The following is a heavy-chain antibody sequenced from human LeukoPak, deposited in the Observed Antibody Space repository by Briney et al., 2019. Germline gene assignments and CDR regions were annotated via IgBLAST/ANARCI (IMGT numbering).Heavy chain of an antibody. D-gene: IGHD4-23*01. CDR3: AKFGGGNSNNWFDP. Sequence: PGGSLRLSCAASGFTFSSYGMSWVRQAPGKGLEWVSAISGSGGSTYYADSVEGRSTISRDNSRNTLYLQMNSLRAEDTAVYYCAKFGGGNSNNWFDPWGQGTLVTVSS. CDR1: GFTFSSYG. V-gene: IGHV3-23*01. CDR2: ISGSGGST. J-gene: IGHJ5*02.